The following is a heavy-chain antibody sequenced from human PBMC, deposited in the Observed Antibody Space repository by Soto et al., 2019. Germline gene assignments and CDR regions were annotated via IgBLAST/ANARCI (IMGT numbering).Heavy chain of an antibody. V-gene: IGHV4-59*08. CDR2: IYYSGST. CDR1: GGSLSSYY. Sequence: PSDTLSLTCTVSGGSLSSYYWSWIRQPPGKGLEWIGYIYYSGSTNYNPSLKSRVTISVDTSKNQFSLKLSSVTAADTAVYYCARRYGGTFDYWGQGTLVTVSS. D-gene: IGHD2-15*01. J-gene: IGHJ4*02. CDR3: ARRYGGTFDY.